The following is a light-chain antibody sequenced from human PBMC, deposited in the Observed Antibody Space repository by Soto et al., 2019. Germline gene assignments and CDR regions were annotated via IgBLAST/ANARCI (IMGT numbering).Light chain of an antibody. V-gene: IGKV3-20*01. Sequence: DIVLTQSPGTLSLSPGDRATLSCRASQSVRNSYLAWYQQKPGQAPRLLIYGASGRATGTPDRFSGSGSGTDFTLTISRLEAEDFAVYYCQQYGTSPYTFGQGTKLEI. CDR3: QQYGTSPYT. CDR2: GAS. J-gene: IGKJ2*01. CDR1: QSVRNSY.